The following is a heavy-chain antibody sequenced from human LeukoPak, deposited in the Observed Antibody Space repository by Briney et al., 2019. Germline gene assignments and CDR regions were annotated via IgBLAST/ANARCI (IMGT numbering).Heavy chain of an antibody. CDR1: GFTSSSYS. CDR2: ISSSSSYI. Sequence: GGSLRLSCAASGFTSSSYSMNWVRQAPGKGLEWVSSISSSSSYIYYADSVKGRFTISRDNAKNSLYLQMNSLRAEDTAVYYCARDGPPEGGIPDAFDIWGQGTMVTVSS. J-gene: IGHJ3*02. V-gene: IGHV3-21*01. D-gene: IGHD3-16*01. CDR3: ARDGPPEGGIPDAFDI.